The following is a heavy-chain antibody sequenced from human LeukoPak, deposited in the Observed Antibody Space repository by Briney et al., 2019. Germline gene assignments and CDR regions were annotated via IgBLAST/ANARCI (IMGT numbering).Heavy chain of an antibody. D-gene: IGHD5-18*01. CDR1: GFTFSNYA. Sequence: GGSLRLSCAASGFTFSNYAMTWVRQAPAKGLEWVSSINDNGDSTYYAGSVKGRFTTSRDNSKNTLYLQMNSLRAEDTAVYYCAKHLVQLGTYDYWGQGTLVTVSS. V-gene: IGHV3-23*01. CDR2: INDNGDST. J-gene: IGHJ4*02. CDR3: AKHLVQLGTYDY.